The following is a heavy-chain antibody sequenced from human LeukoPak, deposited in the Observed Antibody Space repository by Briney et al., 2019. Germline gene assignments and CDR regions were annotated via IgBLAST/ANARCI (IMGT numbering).Heavy chain of an antibody. J-gene: IGHJ4*02. Sequence: ASVKVSCKVSGYTLTELSMHWVRQAPGKGLEWMGGFDPEDGETIYAQKFQGRVTMTEDTSTDTAYMELSSLRSEDTAVYYCATVPRGSGKGAYFDYWGQGTLVTVSS. CDR1: GYTLTELS. V-gene: IGHV1-24*01. CDR3: ATVPRGSGKGAYFDY. CDR2: FDPEDGET. D-gene: IGHD3-10*01.